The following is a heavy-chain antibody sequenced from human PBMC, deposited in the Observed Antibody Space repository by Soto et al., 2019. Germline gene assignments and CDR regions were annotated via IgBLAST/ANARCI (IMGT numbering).Heavy chain of an antibody. D-gene: IGHD3-22*01. CDR1: GGSISGGDYY. CDR3: ARAFRDYYDSSGYYCFFDY. V-gene: IGHV4-30-4*01. CDR2: IYYSGST. Sequence: SETLSLTCTVSGGSISGGDYYWSWIRQPPGKGLEWIGYIYYSGSTYYNPSLKSRVTISVDTSKNQFSLKLSSVTAADTAVYYCARAFRDYYDSSGYYCFFDYWGQGTLVTVSS. J-gene: IGHJ4*02.